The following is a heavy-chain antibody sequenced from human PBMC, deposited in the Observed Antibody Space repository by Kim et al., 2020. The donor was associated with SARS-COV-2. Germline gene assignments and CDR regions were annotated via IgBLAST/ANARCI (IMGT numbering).Heavy chain of an antibody. J-gene: IGHJ2*01. CDR2: VHVDGYGR. Sequence: GGSLRLSCGASGFTFRSYDMTWVRQAPGKGLEWLSAVHVDGYGRFYADSVKGRFSVSRDDSENTLYLTLNSVRGDDTAIYYCARHMVRGYWYFDLWGRGARVTVSS. D-gene: IGHD3-10*01. CDR1: GFTFRSYD. CDR3: ARHMVRGYWYFDL. V-gene: IGHV3-23*01.